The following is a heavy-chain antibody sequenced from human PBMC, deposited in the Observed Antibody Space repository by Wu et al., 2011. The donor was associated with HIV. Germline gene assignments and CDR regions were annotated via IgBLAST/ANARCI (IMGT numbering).Heavy chain of an antibody. J-gene: IGHJ4*02. Sequence: SVKVSCKAFGYTFTGNYMHWVRQAPGQGLEWMGWINANSGGTKYAQKFQGRVTMTRDTSISTAYMELNSLRSEDTAVYYCARDRLWFGELRLDSWGQGTLVTVSA. V-gene: IGHV1-2*02. CDR3: ARDRLWFGELRLDS. D-gene: IGHD3-10*01. CDR1: GYTFTGNY. CDR2: INANSGGT.